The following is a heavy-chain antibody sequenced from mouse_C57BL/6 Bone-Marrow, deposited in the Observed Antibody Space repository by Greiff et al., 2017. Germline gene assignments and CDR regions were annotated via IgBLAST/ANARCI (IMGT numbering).Heavy chain of an antibody. D-gene: IGHD3-1*01. CDR3: ARDEGPWALAMDY. V-gene: IGHV5-16*01. Sequence: EVHLVESEGGLVQPGSSMKLSCTASGFTFSDYYMAWVRQVPEKGLEWVANINYDGSSTYYLDSLQSRFIISRDNAKNILYLQMSSLKSEDTATYYCARDEGPWALAMDYWGQGTSVTVSS. J-gene: IGHJ4*01. CDR2: INYDGSST. CDR1: GFTFSDYY.